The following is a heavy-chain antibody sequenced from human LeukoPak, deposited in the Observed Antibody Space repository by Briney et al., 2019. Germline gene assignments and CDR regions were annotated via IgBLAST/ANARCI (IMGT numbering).Heavy chain of an antibody. CDR1: GFTVSSDY. CDR2: NYSGGST. Sequence: GGSLGLSCAASGFTVSSDYMSWVRQAPGKGLEWVSVNYSGGSTYYADSVKGRFTISRDKSKNTLYLQMNSLRFEDTAMYYCARNWFDPWGQGTLVTVSS. V-gene: IGHV3-53*05. CDR3: ARNWFDP. J-gene: IGHJ5*02.